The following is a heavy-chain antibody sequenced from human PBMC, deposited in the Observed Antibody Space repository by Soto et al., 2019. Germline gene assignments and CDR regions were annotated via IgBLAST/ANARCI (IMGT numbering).Heavy chain of an antibody. J-gene: IGHJ5*02. CDR3: VRDIGGSGWFAP. Sequence: SETLSLTCTVSGGSINNYYCSWIRQAAGKGLEWIGRIYSSGTTNYNPSLKSRVAMSVDMSKSQFSLTLRSVTAADTAVYYCVRDIGGSGWFAPWGQGTLVTVSS. CDR1: GGSINNYY. D-gene: IGHD2-15*01. V-gene: IGHV4-4*07. CDR2: IYSSGTT.